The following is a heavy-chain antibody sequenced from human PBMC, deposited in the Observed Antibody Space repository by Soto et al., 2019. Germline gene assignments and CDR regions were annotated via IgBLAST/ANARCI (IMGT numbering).Heavy chain of an antibody. CDR1: GFTFSSYG. V-gene: IGHV3-33*01. Sequence: VGSLRLSCAASGFTFSSYGMHWVRQAPGKGLEWVAVIWYDGSNKYYADSVKGRFTISRDNSKNTLYLQMNSLRAEDTAVYYCARMGGFSLYYYGSGSTRPDYYGMDVWGQGTTVTVSS. J-gene: IGHJ6*02. D-gene: IGHD3-10*01. CDR3: ARMGGFSLYYYGSGSTRPDYYGMDV. CDR2: IWYDGSNK.